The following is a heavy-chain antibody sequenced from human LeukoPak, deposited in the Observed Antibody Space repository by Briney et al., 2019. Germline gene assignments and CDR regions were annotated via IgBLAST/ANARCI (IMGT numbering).Heavy chain of an antibody. D-gene: IGHD3-10*01. CDR1: GFTFSSYS. CDR2: ISSSSSYI. CDR3: AKDPWFGELKGY. Sequence: PGGSLRLSCAASGFTFSSYSMNWVRQAPGKGLEWVSSISSSSSYIYYADSVKGRFTISRDNSKNTLYLQMNSLRAEDTAVYYCAKDPWFGELKGYWGQGTLVTVSS. V-gene: IGHV3-21*04. J-gene: IGHJ4*02.